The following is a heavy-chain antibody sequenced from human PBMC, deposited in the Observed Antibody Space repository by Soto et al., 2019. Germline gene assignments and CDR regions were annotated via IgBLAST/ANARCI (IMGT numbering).Heavy chain of an antibody. CDR1: GFTFSSYG. D-gene: IGHD3-3*01. CDR2: IWYDGSNK. CDR3: ARDGAGGRQNLRFLEWFYYYYGMDV. V-gene: IGHV3-33*01. Sequence: GGSLRLSCAASGFTFSSYGMHWVRQAPGKGLEWVAVIWYDGSNKYYADSVKGRFTISRDNSKNTLYLQMNSLRAEDTAVYYCARDGAGGRQNLRFLEWFYYYYGMDVWGQGTTVTVSS. J-gene: IGHJ6*02.